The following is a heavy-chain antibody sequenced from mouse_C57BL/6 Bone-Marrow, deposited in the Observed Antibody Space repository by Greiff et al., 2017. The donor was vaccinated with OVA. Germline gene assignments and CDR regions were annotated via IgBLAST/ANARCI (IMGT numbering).Heavy chain of an antibody. D-gene: IGHD1-1*01. Sequence: QVQLQQPGAELVKPGASVKMSCKASGYTFTSYWITWVKQRPGQGLEWIGDIYPGSGSTNYNEKFKSKATLTVDTSSSTAYMQLSSLTSEDSAVYDFARGNGGSRAYWYFDVWGTGTTVTVSS. CDR2: IYPGSGST. J-gene: IGHJ1*03. CDR3: ARGNGGSRAYWYFDV. V-gene: IGHV1-55*01. CDR1: GYTFTSYW.